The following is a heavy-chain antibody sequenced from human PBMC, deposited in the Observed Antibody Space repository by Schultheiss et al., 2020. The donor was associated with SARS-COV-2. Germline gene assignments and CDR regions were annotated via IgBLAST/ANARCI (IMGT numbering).Heavy chain of an antibody. CDR3: AILVSSSRGFDY. CDR1: GYTFTSYG. V-gene: IGHV1-18*01. J-gene: IGHJ4*02. D-gene: IGHD6-13*01. Sequence: ASVKVSCKASGYTFTSYGISWVRQAPGQGLEWMGWINPNSGGTNYAQKFQGRVTITADESTSTAYMELSSLRSEDTAVYYCAILVSSSRGFDYWGQGTLVTVSS. CDR2: INPNSGGT.